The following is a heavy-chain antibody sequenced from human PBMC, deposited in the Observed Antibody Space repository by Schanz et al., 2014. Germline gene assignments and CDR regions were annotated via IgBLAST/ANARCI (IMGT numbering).Heavy chain of an antibody. CDR3: ARRYSGRYCFDY. Sequence: VQLQQWGAGLLKPSETLSLTCAFSGGSFSGYWWTWVRQSPGKGLEWVSAINTADTTYYADSVKGRFTISRDNAKNSLSLQMDRLRDEDTAVYYCARRYSGRYCFDYWGQGTLVAVSS. J-gene: IGHJ4*02. CDR1: GGSFSGYW. D-gene: IGHD1-26*01. CDR2: INTADTT. V-gene: IGHV3-53*03.